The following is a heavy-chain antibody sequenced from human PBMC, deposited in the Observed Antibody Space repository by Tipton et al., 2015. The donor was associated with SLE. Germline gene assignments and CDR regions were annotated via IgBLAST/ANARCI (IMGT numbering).Heavy chain of an antibody. CDR2: IYYSGST. D-gene: IGHD2-2*03. CDR1: GGSLSSGGYY. V-gene: IGHV4-31*03. CDR3: ANHPPAGLTGYFDY. J-gene: IGHJ4*02. Sequence: TLSLTCTVSGGSLSSGGYYWSWIRQHPGKGLEWIGYIYYSGSTYYNPSLKSRVTISVDTSKNQFSLKLRSVTAADPAVYYCANHPPAGLTGYFDYWGQGTLVTVSS.